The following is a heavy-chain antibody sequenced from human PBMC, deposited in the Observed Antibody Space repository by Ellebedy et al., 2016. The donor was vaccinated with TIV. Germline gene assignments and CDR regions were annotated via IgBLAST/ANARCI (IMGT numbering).Heavy chain of an antibody. V-gene: IGHV3-15*01. CDR3: TTHSYGSIGDI. CDR1: GFTFSNAW. Sequence: GESLKISXAASGFTFSNAWMSWVRQAPGKGLEWVGRIKSKTDGGTTDYAAPVKGRFTISRDDSKNTLYLQMNSLKTEDTAVYYCTTHSYGSIGDIWGQGTMVTVSS. J-gene: IGHJ3*02. CDR2: IKSKTDGGTT. D-gene: IGHD5-18*01.